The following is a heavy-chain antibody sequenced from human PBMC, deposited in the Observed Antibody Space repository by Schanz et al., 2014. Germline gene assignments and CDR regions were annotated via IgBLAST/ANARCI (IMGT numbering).Heavy chain of an antibody. Sequence: ESGGGVVQFGRSLRLSCVASGFTFSSYGMHWVRQAPGKGLEWVAVIWSDGSTKYYADSVKGRFTMSRDNSKNTLYLQMNSLRAEDTAVYYCARANYRRKINFDYWGRGTLVTVSS. D-gene: IGHD3-10*01. J-gene: IGHJ4*02. CDR2: IWSDGSTK. CDR1: GFTFSSYG. CDR3: ARANYRRKINFDY. V-gene: IGHV3-33*01.